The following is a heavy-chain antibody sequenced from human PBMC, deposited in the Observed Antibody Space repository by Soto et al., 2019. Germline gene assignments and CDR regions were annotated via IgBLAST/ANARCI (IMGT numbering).Heavy chain of an antibody. CDR1: GYSVCSSDYY. V-gene: IGHV4-39*01. J-gene: IGHJ6*01. D-gene: IGHD2-21*01. CDR2: MFYSGLT. Sequence: SETLSLTCSVSGYSVCSSDYYWAWIRQPPGKGLEWIGSMFYSGLTYYNPSLKSRVTLSVDTSKNQFSVRLNSVTAADTAVYYRAPISVSLRGPYGIHGWGQGTTVTVSS. CDR3: APISVSLRGPYGIHG.